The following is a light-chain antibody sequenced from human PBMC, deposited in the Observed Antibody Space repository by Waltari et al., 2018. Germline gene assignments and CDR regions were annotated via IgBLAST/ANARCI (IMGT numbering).Light chain of an antibody. Sequence: QSALTQPASASGSPGQAITISCTGISSDVGRYKFVSWYQQHPSTAPRLMIYEGYKRRSGISNRVSGSKSGNTTSLTISGLQAEDEADYYCCSYAGLNIWLFGGGTKLTVL. CDR3: CSYAGLNIWL. V-gene: IGLV2-23*01. CDR2: EGY. CDR1: SSDVGRYKF. J-gene: IGLJ3*02.